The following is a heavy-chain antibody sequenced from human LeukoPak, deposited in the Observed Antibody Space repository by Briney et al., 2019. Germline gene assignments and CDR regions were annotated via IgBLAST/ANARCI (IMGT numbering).Heavy chain of an antibody. CDR2: IHDSGST. V-gene: IGHV4-59*08. CDR1: GGTISSYY. J-gene: IGHJ4*02. D-gene: IGHD6-19*01. CDR3: ARWYYSGWAFDY. Sequence: SETLSLTRTVSGGTISSYYWNWIRQPPGKGLEWIGYIHDSGSTKHNPSLKSRVTISVETSKNQFSLKLSSVTAADTAVYYCARWYYSGWAFDYWGQGTLVTGSS.